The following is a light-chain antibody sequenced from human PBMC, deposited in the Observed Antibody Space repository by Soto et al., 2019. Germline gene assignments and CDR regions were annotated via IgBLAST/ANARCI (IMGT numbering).Light chain of an antibody. CDR2: DNN. V-gene: IGLV1-51*01. CDR3: ATWDSSLSAGL. Sequence: QSVLTQPPSVSAAPGQKVTISCSGSSSNIGSNYVSWYQQLPGTAPKLLIYDNNKRPSGIPDRISGSKSGTSATLGITGLQTGDEADYYCATWDSSLSAGLFGGGTKLT. CDR1: SSNIGSNY. J-gene: IGLJ3*02.